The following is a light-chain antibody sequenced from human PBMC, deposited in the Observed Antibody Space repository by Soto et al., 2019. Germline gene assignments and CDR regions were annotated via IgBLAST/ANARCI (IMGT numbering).Light chain of an antibody. CDR3: SSYTSSSTVV. CDR2: DVT. V-gene: IGLV2-14*01. CDR1: NSDVGGYNY. Sequence: QSALTQPASVSGSPGQSITISCTGTNSDVGGYNYVSWYQQHPGKAPKLMIYDVTNRPSGVSNRFSGFRSGNTASLTISGLQAEDEADYYCSSYTSSSTVVFGGGPQLTVL. J-gene: IGLJ2*01.